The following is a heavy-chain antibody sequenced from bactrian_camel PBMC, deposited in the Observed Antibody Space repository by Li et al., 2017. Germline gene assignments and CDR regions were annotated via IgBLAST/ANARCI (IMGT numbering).Heavy chain of an antibody. J-gene: IGHJ4*01. V-gene: IGHV3S1*01. CDR3: AAAPRYLTSCVEPLRTVWNY. D-gene: IGHD7*01. CDR1: GYTFNTYS. Sequence: QVQLVESGGGSALAGGSVRLSCAASGYTFNTYSWFRQAPGQEREGVAAIDTGDSSTYYLNSVEDRFTISHDNAKNTLYLQMNSLKPEDTAIYYCAAAPRYLTSCVEPLRTVWNYWGQGTQVTVS. CDR2: IDTGDSST.